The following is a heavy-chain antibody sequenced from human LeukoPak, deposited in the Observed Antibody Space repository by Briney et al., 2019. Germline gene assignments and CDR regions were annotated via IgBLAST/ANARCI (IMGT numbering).Heavy chain of an antibody. J-gene: IGHJ4*02. D-gene: IGHD5-18*01. CDR3: ARADSYGYVVDY. V-gene: IGHV4-39*07. CDR1: GGSISSSSYY. CDR2: IYYSGST. Sequence: PSETLSLTCTVSGGSISSSSYYWGWIRQPPGKGLEWIGSIYYSGSTYYNPSLKSRVTISVDTSKNQFSLKLSSVTAADTAVYYCARADSYGYVVDYWGQGTLVTVSS.